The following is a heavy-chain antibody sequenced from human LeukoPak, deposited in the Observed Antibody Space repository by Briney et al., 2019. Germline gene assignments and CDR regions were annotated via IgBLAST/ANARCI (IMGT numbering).Heavy chain of an antibody. Sequence: GGSLRLSCAASGFTFDDYTMHWVRQAPGKGLEWVSSISWNSGSIGYADSVKGRFTISRDNAKNSLYVQMNSLRAEDTALYYCAKGYRKGRWLPLDYWGQGTLVTVSS. CDR2: ISWNSGSI. CDR1: GFTFDDYT. V-gene: IGHV3-9*01. CDR3: AKGYRKGRWLPLDY. J-gene: IGHJ4*02. D-gene: IGHD5-24*01.